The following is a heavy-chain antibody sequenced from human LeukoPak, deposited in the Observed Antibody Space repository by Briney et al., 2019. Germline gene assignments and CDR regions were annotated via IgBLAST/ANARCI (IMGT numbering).Heavy chain of an antibody. CDR1: GGSISSYY. J-gene: IGHJ5*02. CDR3: ARQDVATIWGP. V-gene: IGHV4-59*08. CDR2: IYYSGST. Sequence: PSETLSLTCTVSGGSISSYYWSWIRQPPGKGLEWIGYIYYSGSTNYNPSLKSRVTISVDTSKNQFPLKLSSVTAADTAVYYCARQDVATIWGPWGQGTLVTVSS. D-gene: IGHD5-12*01.